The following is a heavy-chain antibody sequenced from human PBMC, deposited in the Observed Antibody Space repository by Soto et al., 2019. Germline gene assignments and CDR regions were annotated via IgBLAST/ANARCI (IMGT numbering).Heavy chain of an antibody. CDR1: GFTFSSYV. D-gene: IGHD5-18*01. Sequence: PGGSMILSCAASGFTFSSYVMHWVRQAPEKGLERVAVISYDGSNKYYEDSVKGRFTISRDNSKNTLYLQMNSLRAEDTVVYYCAKDRGIQLDYFYYGMDGWGQGTTVTVSS. J-gene: IGHJ6*02. CDR2: ISYDGSNK. CDR3: AKDRGIQLDYFYYGMDG. V-gene: IGHV3-30*18.